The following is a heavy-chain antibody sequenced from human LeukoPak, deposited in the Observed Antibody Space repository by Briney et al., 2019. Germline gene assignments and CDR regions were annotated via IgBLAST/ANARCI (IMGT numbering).Heavy chain of an antibody. J-gene: IGHJ4*02. D-gene: IGHD2-21*01. CDR3: ARNIPVTRWGY. CDR1: GFTFSSYA. CDR2: ISYDGSNK. V-gene: IGHV3-30-3*01. Sequence: GGSLRLSCATSGFTFSSYAMHWVRQAPGKGLEWVAVISYDGSNKYYADSVKGRFTISRDNSKNTLYLQMNSLRAEDTAVYYCARNIPVTRWGYWGQGTLVTVSS.